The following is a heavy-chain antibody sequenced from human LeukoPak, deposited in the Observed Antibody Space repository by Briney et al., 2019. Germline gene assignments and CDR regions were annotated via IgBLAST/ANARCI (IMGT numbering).Heavy chain of an antibody. D-gene: IGHD3-9*01. CDR1: GVSISSSSYY. V-gene: IGHV4-39*02. J-gene: IGHJ5*02. CDR3: AREPEQSILTGYYNCNWCDP. CDR2: IYYSGST. Sequence: SETLSLTCTVSGVSISSSSYYWGWIRQPPGKGLEWIGRIYYSGSTYYNPSLKSRVTISVDTSKNQFSLKLSSVTAADTAVYYCAREPEQSILTGYYNCNWCDPWGQGTLVTVSS.